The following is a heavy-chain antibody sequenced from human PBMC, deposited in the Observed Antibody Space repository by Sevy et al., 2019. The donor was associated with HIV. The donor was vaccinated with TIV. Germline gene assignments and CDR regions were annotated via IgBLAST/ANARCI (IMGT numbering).Heavy chain of an antibody. CDR3: ARGGVSTTTPFDY. Sequence: SETLSLTCTVSGGSTSNYRWSWIRQPAGKGLEWIGRTYTSGSPNYNPSLKSRVAMSVDTSKNQFSLKLSSVTAADTAVYYCARGGVSTTTPFDYWGQGTLVTVSS. J-gene: IGHJ4*02. CDR2: TYTSGSP. V-gene: IGHV4-4*07. D-gene: IGHD3-16*02. CDR1: GGSTSNYR.